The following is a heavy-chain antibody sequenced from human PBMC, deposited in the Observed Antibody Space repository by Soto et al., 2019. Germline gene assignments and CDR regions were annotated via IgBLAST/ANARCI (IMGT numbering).Heavy chain of an antibody. CDR2: IYYSGST. CDR3: ARNLYSIYYSYYYGMDV. CDR1: GCSISSSNYY. D-gene: IGHD4-4*01. V-gene: IGHV4-39*01. Sequence: SETLSLTCTVSGCSISSSNYYWGWIRQPPGKGLEWIGSIYYSGSTYYNPSLKSRVTISVDASRNQFSLELSSVTAADTAVFYCARNLYSIYYSYYYGMDVWGQGTTVTSP. J-gene: IGHJ6*02.